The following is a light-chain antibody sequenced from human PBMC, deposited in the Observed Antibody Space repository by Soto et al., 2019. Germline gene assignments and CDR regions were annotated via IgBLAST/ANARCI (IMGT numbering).Light chain of an antibody. Sequence: DIQMTQSPSTLSASVGDRVTITFRASQSISSWLAWYQQKPGKAPKLLIYKASSLEGGVPSRFSGSGSGTEFTLTISSLQPDDFATYYCQQYNSYPTFGGGTKVDIK. CDR3: QQYNSYPT. J-gene: IGKJ4*01. CDR2: KAS. V-gene: IGKV1-5*03. CDR1: QSISSW.